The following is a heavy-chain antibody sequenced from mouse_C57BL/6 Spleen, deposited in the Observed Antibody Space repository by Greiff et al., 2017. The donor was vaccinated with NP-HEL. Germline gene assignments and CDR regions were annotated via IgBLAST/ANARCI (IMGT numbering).Heavy chain of an antibody. V-gene: IGHV1-26*01. CDR2: INPNNGGT. CDR3: ARGYDGYLFAY. J-gene: IGHJ3*01. D-gene: IGHD2-3*01. Sequence: VQLQQSGPELVKPGASVKISCKASGYTFTDYYMNWVKPSHGKSLEWIGDINPNNGGTSYNQKFKGKATLTVDKSSSTAYMELRSLTSEDSAVYYCARGYDGYLFAYWGQGTLVTVSA. CDR1: GYTFTDYY.